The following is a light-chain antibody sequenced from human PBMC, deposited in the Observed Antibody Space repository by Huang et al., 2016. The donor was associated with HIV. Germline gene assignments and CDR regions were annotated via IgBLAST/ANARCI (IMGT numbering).Light chain of an antibody. CDR1: QNVRTY. CDR2: DAS. Sequence: IVLTQSPATLSLSPGERAILSCRASQNVRTYLAWYQQKPGQAPRLLIHDASKRVNGIPSRFSGSGSGTDFTLTISSLEPEDFAVYYCQHRGTWPPYTFGQGTKLEIK. CDR3: QHRGTWPPYT. J-gene: IGKJ2*01. V-gene: IGKV3-11*01.